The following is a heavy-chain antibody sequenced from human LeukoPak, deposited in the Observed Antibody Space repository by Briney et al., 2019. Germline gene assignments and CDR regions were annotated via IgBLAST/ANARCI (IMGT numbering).Heavy chain of an antibody. J-gene: IGHJ3*01. V-gene: IGHV3-74*01. Sequence: AGGSLRLSCAASGFTFSNYWMHWVRQAPGKGLVWVSRISYDGSSTNYADSVKGRFTISRDNAKNTLYLQMNSLRAEDTAVYYCARRSAAKDAFDFWGQGTMVTVSS. D-gene: IGHD6-25*01. CDR1: GFTFSNYW. CDR3: ARRSAAKDAFDF. CDR2: ISYDGSST.